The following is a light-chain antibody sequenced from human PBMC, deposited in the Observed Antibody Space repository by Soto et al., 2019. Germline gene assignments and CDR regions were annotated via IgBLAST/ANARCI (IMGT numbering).Light chain of an antibody. Sequence: QSVRTQPPSVSAAQRQDGSISCSGSSCNIANNYVSWYQQLPGTAPKLLIYENNKRPSGIPERFSGSKSGTSATLGITGLQTGAEADYYCGTWDSSLSAYVFGTGTKVTVL. J-gene: IGLJ1*01. CDR3: GTWDSSLSAYV. CDR2: ENN. CDR1: SCNIANNY. V-gene: IGLV1-51*02.